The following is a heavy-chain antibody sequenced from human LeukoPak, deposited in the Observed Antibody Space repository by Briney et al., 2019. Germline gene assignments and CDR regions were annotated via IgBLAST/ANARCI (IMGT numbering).Heavy chain of an antibody. D-gene: IGHD3-10*01. CDR3: AKDRGSGSYYGGDY. CDR1: GFTFSSYG. Sequence: GGSLRLSCAASGFTFSSYGMHWARQAPGKGLEWVAVISYDGSNKYYADSVKGRFTISRDKSKNTLYLQMNSLRAEDTAVYYCAKDRGSGSYYGGDYWGQGTLVTVSS. CDR2: ISYDGSNK. J-gene: IGHJ4*02. V-gene: IGHV3-30*18.